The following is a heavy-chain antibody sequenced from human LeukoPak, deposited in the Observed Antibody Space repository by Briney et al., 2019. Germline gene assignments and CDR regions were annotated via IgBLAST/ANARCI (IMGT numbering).Heavy chain of an antibody. D-gene: IGHD5-18*01. J-gene: IGHJ4*02. Sequence: PSETLSLTCAVSGGSISSRGYSWSWIRQPPGKGLEWIGYIYYSGSTNYNPSLKSRVTISVDTSKNQFSLKLSSVTAADTAVYYCASSGYSYGTFDYWGQGTLVTVSS. CDR3: ASSGYSYGTFDY. V-gene: IGHV4-61*08. CDR2: IYYSGST. CDR1: GGSISSRGYS.